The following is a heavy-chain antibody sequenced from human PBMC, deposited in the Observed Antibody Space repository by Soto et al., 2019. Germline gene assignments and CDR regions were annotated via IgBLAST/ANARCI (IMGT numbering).Heavy chain of an antibody. J-gene: IGHJ4*02. CDR1: GGSISSGGYY. D-gene: IGHD6-19*01. V-gene: IGHV4-31*03. CDR2: IYYSGST. CDR3: ARQGGSGPQEPFDY. Sequence: SETLSLTCTVSGGSISSGGYYWSWIRQHPGKGLEWIGYIYYSGSTYYNPSLKSRVTISVDTSKNQYSLKLSSVTAADTAVYYCARQGGSGPQEPFDYWGQGTLVTVSS.